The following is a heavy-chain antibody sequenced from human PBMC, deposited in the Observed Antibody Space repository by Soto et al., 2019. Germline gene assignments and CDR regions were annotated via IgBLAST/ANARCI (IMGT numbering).Heavy chain of an antibody. V-gene: IGHV5-51*01. CDR1: GYDFATFW. J-gene: IGHJ5*01. Sequence: PREPLKISSTASGYDFATFWIVWLRQVPGKGVEWMGVIYPDDSDVTYSPPFQGQVTISADTSTTTAYLHWREIRASDTAIYYCARHRNAGWFDSWGQGTPVTVSS. CDR3: ARHRNAGWFDS. CDR2: IYPDDSDV.